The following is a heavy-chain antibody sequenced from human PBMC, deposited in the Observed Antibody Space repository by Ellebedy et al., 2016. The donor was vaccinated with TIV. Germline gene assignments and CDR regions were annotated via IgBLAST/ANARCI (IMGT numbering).Heavy chain of an antibody. D-gene: IGHD2-2*01. CDR3: SRHTEYALDY. Sequence: GESLKISCAASGFSFSIYWMSWVRQAPGKGLECVANIKQDGSEKYYVDSVKGRFTISRDNAKNSLYLQMNSLRAEDTAVYYCSRHTEYALDYWGQGALVTVSS. J-gene: IGHJ4*02. CDR2: IKQDGSEK. V-gene: IGHV3-7*01. CDR1: GFSFSIYW.